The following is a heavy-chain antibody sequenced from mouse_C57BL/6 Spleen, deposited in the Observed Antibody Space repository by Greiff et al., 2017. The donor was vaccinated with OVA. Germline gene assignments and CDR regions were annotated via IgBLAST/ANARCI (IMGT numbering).Heavy chain of an antibody. D-gene: IGHD3-2*02. CDR1: GYSFTGYY. Sequence: EVQLQQSGPELVKPGASVKISCKASGYSFTGYYMNWVKQSPEKSLEWIGEINPSTGGTTYNQKFKAKATLTVDKSSSTAYMQLKSLTSEDSAVYYCARSDSSGPYYFDYWGQGTTLTVSS. CDR2: INPSTGGT. CDR3: ARSDSSGPYYFDY. V-gene: IGHV1-42*01. J-gene: IGHJ2*01.